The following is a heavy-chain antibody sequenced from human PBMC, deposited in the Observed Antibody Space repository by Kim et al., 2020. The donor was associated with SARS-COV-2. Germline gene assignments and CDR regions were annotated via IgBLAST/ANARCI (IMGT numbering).Heavy chain of an antibody. J-gene: IGHJ4*02. CDR1: GFTFSSYG. V-gene: IGHV3-30*18. Sequence: GGSLRLSCAASGFTFSSYGMHWVRQAPGKGLEWVAVISYDGSNKYYADSVKGRFTISRDNSKNTLYLQMNSLRAEDTAVYYCAKDRGYFDYWGQGTLVTVSS. D-gene: IGHD3-10*01. CDR2: ISYDGSNK. CDR3: AKDRGYFDY.